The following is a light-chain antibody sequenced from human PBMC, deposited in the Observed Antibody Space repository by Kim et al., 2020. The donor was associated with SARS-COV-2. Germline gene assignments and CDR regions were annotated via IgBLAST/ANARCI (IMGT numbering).Light chain of an antibody. CDR3: DSRDSSGNHLGV. J-gene: IGLJ3*02. Sequence: GQTVRITCQGDSLRSYYTSWYQQKPGQAPVLVIYGKNDRTSGIPDRFSGSSSGNTASLTITGAQAEDEADYYCDSRDSSGNHLGVFGGGTQLTVL. V-gene: IGLV3-19*01. CDR2: GKN. CDR1: SLRSYY.